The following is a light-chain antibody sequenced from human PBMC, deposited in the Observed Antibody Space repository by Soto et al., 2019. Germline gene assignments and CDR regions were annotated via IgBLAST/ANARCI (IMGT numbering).Light chain of an antibody. CDR3: RSYTTSSTRV. J-gene: IGLJ1*01. V-gene: IGLV2-14*03. CDR2: EVS. CDR1: SSDVGAYDF. Sequence: QSALAQPASVSGSPGQSITISCTGTSSDVGAYDFVSWYQQHPDKAPKLMIYEVSNRPSGVSYRFSGSKSVNTATLTISGLQAEDEADYYCRSYTTSSTRVFGTGTKLTVL.